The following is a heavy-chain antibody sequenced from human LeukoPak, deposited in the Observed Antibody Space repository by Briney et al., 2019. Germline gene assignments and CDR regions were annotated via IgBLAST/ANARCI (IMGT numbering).Heavy chain of an antibody. CDR3: ARGLAAAGTNAFDI. V-gene: IGHV1-2*06. Sequence: ASVKVSCKASGYTFTGYYMHWVRQAPGQGLEWMGRINPNSGGTNYAQKFQGRVTMTRDTSISTVYMELSRLTSDDTAVYYCARGLAAAGTNAFDIWGQGTMVTVSS. J-gene: IGHJ3*02. CDR1: GYTFTGYY. D-gene: IGHD6-13*01. CDR2: INPNSGGT.